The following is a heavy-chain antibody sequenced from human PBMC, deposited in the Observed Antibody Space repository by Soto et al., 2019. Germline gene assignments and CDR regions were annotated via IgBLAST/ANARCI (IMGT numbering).Heavy chain of an antibody. Sequence: GESLKISRKGSGYSFTSYWIAWVRQMPGKGLEWMGIIYPGDSDTRYSPSFQGQVTISADKSISTAYVQWSSLKASDTAMYYCARQDHYYDSSGRGIYEYFQDWGQGTLVTVSS. CDR3: ARQDHYYDSSGRGIYEYFQD. CDR1: GYSFTSYW. V-gene: IGHV5-51*01. D-gene: IGHD3-22*01. CDR2: IYPGDSDT. J-gene: IGHJ1*01.